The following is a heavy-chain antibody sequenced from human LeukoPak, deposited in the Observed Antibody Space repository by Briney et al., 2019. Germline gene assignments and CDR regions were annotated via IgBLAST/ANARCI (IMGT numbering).Heavy chain of an antibody. J-gene: IGHJ4*02. V-gene: IGHV3-64D*06. CDR1: GLTLSYYA. Sequence: GGSLRLSCSASGLTLSYYAMYWVRQAPGKGLEYISSISTDGSSTYYADSVKGRFTISRDNSKNTLYLQMSSPRAEDTALYHCVKESRSAGSLHWGQGTLVTVSS. D-gene: IGHD3-10*01. CDR2: ISTDGSST. CDR3: VKESRSAGSLH.